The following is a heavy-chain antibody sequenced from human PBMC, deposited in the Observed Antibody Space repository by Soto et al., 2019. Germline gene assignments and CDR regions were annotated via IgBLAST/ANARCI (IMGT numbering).Heavy chain of an antibody. CDR3: ARGWEGVVGANY. CDR1: GYTFTGYL. Sequence: ASVKVSCKASGYTFTGYLMHWVRQAPGQGLEWMGWINTNNGGTNSAQKFQGRVTMTMDTSINTAYMELSSLRSDDTAIYYCARGWEGVVGANYWGQGTLVTVSS. J-gene: IGHJ4*02. V-gene: IGHV1-2*02. D-gene: IGHD1-26*01. CDR2: INTNNGGT.